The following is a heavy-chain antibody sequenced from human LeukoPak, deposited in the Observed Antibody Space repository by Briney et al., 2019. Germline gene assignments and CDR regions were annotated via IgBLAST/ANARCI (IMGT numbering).Heavy chain of an antibody. CDR3: SRGPFDFWSGYSYYYGMDV. CDR1: GFTFSSYS. D-gene: IGHD3-3*01. V-gene: IGHV3-21*01. Sequence: GGSLRLSCAASGFTFSSYSMNWVRQAPGKGLEWVSSISSSSSYIYYADSVKGRFTISRDNAKNSLYLQMKSLRAEDTAVYCFSRGPFDFWSGYSYYYGMDVWGQGTTVTVSS. CDR2: ISSSSSYI. J-gene: IGHJ6*02.